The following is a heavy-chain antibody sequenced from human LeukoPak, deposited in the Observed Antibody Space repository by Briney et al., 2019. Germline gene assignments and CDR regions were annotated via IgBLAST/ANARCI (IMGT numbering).Heavy chain of an antibody. J-gene: IGHJ4*02. Sequence: GGSLRLSCAASGLGFSSHWVHWVRQAPGKGLVWVSRISDDGSYTSNVDSVKGRFTISRDNVNNMLYLHMNSLRAEDTAVYYCASFGISWRSSYWGQGTLVTVSS. CDR1: GLGFSSHW. CDR2: ISDDGSYT. D-gene: IGHD2-21*01. V-gene: IGHV3-74*01. CDR3: ASFGISWRSSY.